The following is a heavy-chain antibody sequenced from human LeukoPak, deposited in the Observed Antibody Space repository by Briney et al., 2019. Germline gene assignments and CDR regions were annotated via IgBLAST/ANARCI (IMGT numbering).Heavy chain of an antibody. J-gene: IGHJ6*02. V-gene: IGHV3-30-3*01. CDR3: ARSGYSSGWYGGYYYYYGMDV. CDR2: ISYDGSNK. D-gene: IGHD6-19*01. Sequence: GGSLRLSCAAFGFTFSSYAMHWVRQAPGKGLEWVAVISYDGSNKYYADSVKGRFTISRDNSKNTLYLQMNSLRAEDTAVYYCARSGYSSGWYGGYYYYYGMDVWGQGTTVTVSS. CDR1: GFTFSSYA.